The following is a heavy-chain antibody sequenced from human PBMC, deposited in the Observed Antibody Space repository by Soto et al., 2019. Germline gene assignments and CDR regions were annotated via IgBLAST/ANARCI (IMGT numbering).Heavy chain of an antibody. D-gene: IGHD5-18*01. V-gene: IGHV4-30-2*01. J-gene: IGHJ4*02. CDR1: GGSISNAAYS. CDR2: IYPSGMP. CDR3: ARERGGYGLFDS. Sequence: SETLSLTCTVSGGSISNAAYSWSWIRQPPGKGLEWIGYIYPSGMPFYNPSLRSRVTISIDRSNDQFSLNLKSVTAADAAVYYCARERGGYGLFDSWGQGTLVTVSS.